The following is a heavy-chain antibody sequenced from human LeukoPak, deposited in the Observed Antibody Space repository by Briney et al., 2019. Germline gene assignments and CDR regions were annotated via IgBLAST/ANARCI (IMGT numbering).Heavy chain of an antibody. V-gene: IGHV1-2*02. CDR3: ARGGIGYCSGGSCPMAFDI. CDR2: INPNSGGT. D-gene: IGHD2-15*01. CDR1: GYTFTSYY. J-gene: IGHJ3*02. Sequence: GASVTVSCTASGYTFTSYYMRWVRQAPGQGLEWMGWINPNSGGTNYAQKFQGRVTITKDTSISTAYMELSRLRSDDTAVYYCARGGIGYCSGGSCPMAFDIWGQGTMVTVSS.